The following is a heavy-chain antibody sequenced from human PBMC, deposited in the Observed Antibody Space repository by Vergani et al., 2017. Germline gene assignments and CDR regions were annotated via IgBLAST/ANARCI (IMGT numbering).Heavy chain of an antibody. CDR2: IYPGDSDT. Sequence: EVPLVPSGAEVKTPGESLTISCKGSGYSFTSYWIGWVRQRPGKGLEWMGIIYPGDSDTRYSPSFQGKVTISADKSISTAYLQWSSLKASDTAMYYCARGSRIQDFNYWGQGTLVTVSS. V-gene: IGHV5-51*03. J-gene: IGHJ4*02. CDR3: ARGSRIQDFNY. D-gene: IGHD1-14*01. CDR1: GYSFTSYW.